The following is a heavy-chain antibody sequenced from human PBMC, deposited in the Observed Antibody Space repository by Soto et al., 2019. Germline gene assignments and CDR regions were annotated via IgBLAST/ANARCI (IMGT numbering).Heavy chain of an antibody. V-gene: IGHV1-18*01. CDR1: GYAFSGYR. Sequence: ASVKVSCKTSGYAFSGYRLSWVRQGPGQGLEWMGWISGYNGNTDYAQKFQGRVTMTTDTSTSTAYMELGSLRSEDTAVYYCAREYYYDSSGSYGMDVWGQGTTVTVSS. CDR2: ISGYNGNT. D-gene: IGHD3-22*01. CDR3: AREYYYDSSGSYGMDV. J-gene: IGHJ6*02.